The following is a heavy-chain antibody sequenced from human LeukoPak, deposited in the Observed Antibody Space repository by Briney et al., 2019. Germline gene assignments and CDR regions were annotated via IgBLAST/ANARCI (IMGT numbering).Heavy chain of an antibody. Sequence: SETLSLTCTVSGGSISNYFWSWIRQPPGKGLEWIGYIFISGGTNYNPSLKSRVTMSEDRSKNQFSLELSSVTAADTAVYYCARLADTTVANYYLDYWGQEPWSPSPQ. CDR1: GGSISNYF. CDR3: ARLADTTVANYYLDY. D-gene: IGHD1-26*01. J-gene: IGHJ4*01. V-gene: IGHV4-4*09. CDR2: IFISGGT.